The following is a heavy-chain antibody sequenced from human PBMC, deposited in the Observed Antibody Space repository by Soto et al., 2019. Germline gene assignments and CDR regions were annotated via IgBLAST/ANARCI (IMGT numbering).Heavy chain of an antibody. CDR1: GYTFTSYG. D-gene: IGHD6-6*01. CDR2: ISAYNGNT. Sequence: QVQLVQSGAEVKKPGASVKVSCKASGYTFTSYGISWVRQAPGQGLEWMGWISAYNGNTNYAQKLQGRVTMTTDTSTSTAYMELRSLRSADTAVYYCARVWSEYSSSAYYYGMDVWGQGTTVTVSS. V-gene: IGHV1-18*01. J-gene: IGHJ6*02. CDR3: ARVWSEYSSSAYYYGMDV.